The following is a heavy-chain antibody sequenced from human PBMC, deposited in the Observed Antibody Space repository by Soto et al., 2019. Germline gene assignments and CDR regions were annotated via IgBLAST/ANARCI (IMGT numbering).Heavy chain of an antibody. V-gene: IGHV4-59*01. D-gene: IGHD5-12*01. CDR2: IYYSGST. J-gene: IGHJ4*02. Sequence: SETLSLTCTVSGGSISSYYWSWIRQPPGKGLEWIGYIYYSGSTNYNPSPKSRVTISVDTSKNQFSLKLSSVTAADTAVYYCARFKWLRFYFDYWGQGTLVTVSS. CDR3: ARFKWLRFYFDY. CDR1: GGSISSYY.